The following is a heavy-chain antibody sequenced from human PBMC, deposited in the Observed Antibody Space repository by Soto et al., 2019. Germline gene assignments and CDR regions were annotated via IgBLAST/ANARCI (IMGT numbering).Heavy chain of an antibody. D-gene: IGHD3-22*01. Sequence: SVKVSCKASGGTFSSYAISWVRQAPGQGLEWMGGIIPIFGTANYAQKFQGRVTITADESTSTAYMELSSLRSEDTAVYYCARGATMIVVVQGYYYYGMDVWGQGTTVTVSS. CDR2: IIPIFGTA. CDR1: GGTFSSYA. J-gene: IGHJ6*02. V-gene: IGHV1-69*13. CDR3: ARGATMIVVVQGYYYYGMDV.